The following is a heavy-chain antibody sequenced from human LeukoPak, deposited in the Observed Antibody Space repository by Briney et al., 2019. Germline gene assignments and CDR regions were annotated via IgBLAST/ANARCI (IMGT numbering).Heavy chain of an antibody. CDR1: RFAFSTYW. CDR3: ASLVATMT. Sequence: QTGGSLRLSCAASRFAFSTYWMSWARQAPGKGLEWVANINQDGSEKCYLDSVEGRFTISRDNAKNSLYLQMNSLRAEDTAVYYCASLVATMTWGQGTLVTVSS. V-gene: IGHV3-7*01. CDR2: INQDGSEK. J-gene: IGHJ4*02. D-gene: IGHD5-12*01.